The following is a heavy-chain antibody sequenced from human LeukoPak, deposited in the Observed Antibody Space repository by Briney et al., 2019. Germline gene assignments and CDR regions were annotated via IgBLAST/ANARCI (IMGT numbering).Heavy chain of an antibody. Sequence: SGGSLRLSCAASGLTFSNYWMHWVRQAPGKGLVWVSRINGDGISTGYADSVKGRFTISRDNSKNTLYLQMNSLRAEDTAVYYCAKLQSFLGYCTNGVCLSHDYWGQGTLDTVSS. V-gene: IGHV3-74*01. CDR1: GLTFSNYW. J-gene: IGHJ4*02. CDR2: INGDGIST. CDR3: AKLQSFLGYCTNGVCLSHDY. D-gene: IGHD2-8*01.